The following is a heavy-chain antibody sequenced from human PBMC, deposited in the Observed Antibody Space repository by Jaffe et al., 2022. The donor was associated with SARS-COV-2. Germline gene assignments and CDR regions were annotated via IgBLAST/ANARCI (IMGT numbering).Heavy chain of an antibody. V-gene: IGHV1-18*01. Sequence: QVQLVQSGSEVKKPGASVKVSCRASGYTLRSYGISWVRQAPGQGLEWMGWISTHNDNTNYAQKFQGRVTMTTDTSTSTAYMEVRSLRSDDTAVYYCARRYYYDSRGSEYYFDYWGQGTLVTVSS. CDR1: GYTLRSYG. D-gene: IGHD3-22*01. J-gene: IGHJ4*02. CDR3: ARRYYYDSRGSEYYFDY. CDR2: ISTHNDNT.